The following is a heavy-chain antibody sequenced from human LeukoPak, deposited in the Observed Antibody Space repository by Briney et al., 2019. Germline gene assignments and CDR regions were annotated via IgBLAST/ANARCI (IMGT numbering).Heavy chain of an antibody. CDR1: GGSFSGYY. Sequence: PSETLSLTCAVYGGSFSGYYWSWIRQPPGKGLEWVSVIYSGGNTYYADSVKGRFTISRDNSRNTLYLQMDSLRAEDTAVYYCARDPSYALAWGQGTLVTVSS. CDR3: ARDPSYALA. V-gene: IGHV3-53*05. D-gene: IGHD1-26*01. CDR2: IYSGGNT. J-gene: IGHJ5*02.